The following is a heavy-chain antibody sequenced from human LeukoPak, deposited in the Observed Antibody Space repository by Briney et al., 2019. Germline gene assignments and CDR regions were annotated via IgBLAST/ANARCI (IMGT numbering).Heavy chain of an antibody. CDR3: AKVMLEYSSGWYVFDY. Sequence: GRSLRLSCAASGFTFSSYGMHWVRQAPGKGLEWVAVISYDGSNKYYADSVKGRFTISRDNSKNTLYLQMNSLRAEDTAVYYCAKVMLEYSSGWYVFDYWGQGTLVTVSS. CDR1: GFTFSSYG. D-gene: IGHD6-19*01. CDR2: ISYDGSNK. J-gene: IGHJ4*02. V-gene: IGHV3-30*18.